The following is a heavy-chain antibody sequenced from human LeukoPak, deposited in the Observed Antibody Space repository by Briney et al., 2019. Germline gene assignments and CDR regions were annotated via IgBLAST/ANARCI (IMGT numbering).Heavy chain of an antibody. V-gene: IGHV3-15*01. J-gene: IGHJ4*02. Sequence: GGSLRLSCAASGFTFSNAWMSWVRQAPGKGLEWVGRIKSKTDGGTTDYAAPVKGRFTISRDDSKNTLYLQMNSLETEDTAVYYCTTRAYYYDSSGYPIIDYWGQGTLVTVSS. D-gene: IGHD3-22*01. CDR1: GFTFSNAW. CDR3: TTRAYYYDSSGYPIIDY. CDR2: IKSKTDGGTT.